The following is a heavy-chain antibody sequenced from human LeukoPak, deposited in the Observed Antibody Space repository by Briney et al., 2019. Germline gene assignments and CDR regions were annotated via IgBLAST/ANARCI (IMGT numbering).Heavy chain of an antibody. D-gene: IGHD2-15*01. CDR1: GYTFTSYG. CDR3: ARDCSGGSCYYHAEYFQH. Sequence: ASVEVSCKASGYTFTSYGISWVRQAPGQGLEWMGWISAYNGNTNYAQKLQGRVTMTTDTSTSTAYMELRSLRSDDTAVYYCARDCSGGSCYYHAEYFQHWGQGTLVTVSS. J-gene: IGHJ1*01. V-gene: IGHV1-18*01. CDR2: ISAYNGNT.